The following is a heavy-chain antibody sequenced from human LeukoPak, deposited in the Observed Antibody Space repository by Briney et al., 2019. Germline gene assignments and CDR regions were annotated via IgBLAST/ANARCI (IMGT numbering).Heavy chain of an antibody. V-gene: IGHV3-7*03. CDR3: VKGGYDFVEVAYFDF. CDR1: AFTFSNYW. D-gene: IGHD5-12*01. J-gene: IGHJ4*02. CDR2: IKEDGSEI. Sequence: GGSLRLSCAASAFTFSNYWMSWVRQAPGKGLEWVANIKEDGSEINYVDSVKGRFTISRDNSKNTLYLQMNSLRVEDTAVYYCVKGGYDFVEVAYFDFWGQGTLVTVSS.